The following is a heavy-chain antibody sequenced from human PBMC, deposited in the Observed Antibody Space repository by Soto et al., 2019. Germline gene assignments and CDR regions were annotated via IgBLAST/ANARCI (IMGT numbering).Heavy chain of an antibody. V-gene: IGHV1-69*13. CDR2: IIPIFGTA. D-gene: IGHD5-18*01. Sequence: GASVKVSCKASGGTFSSYAISWVRQAPGQGLEWMGGIIPIFGTANYAQKFQGRVTITADESTSTAYMELSSLRSEDTAVYYCARDPVGYSYGYDYYYGLDVWGKGTTVTVSS. CDR3: ARDPVGYSYGYDYYYGLDV. J-gene: IGHJ6*04. CDR1: GGTFSSYA.